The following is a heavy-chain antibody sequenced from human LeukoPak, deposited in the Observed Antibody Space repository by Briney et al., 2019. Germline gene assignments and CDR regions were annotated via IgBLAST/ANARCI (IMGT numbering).Heavy chain of an antibody. D-gene: IGHD1-26*01. J-gene: IGHJ5*02. V-gene: IGHV1-2*06. Sequence: ASVKVSCKASGFTFTGYFLHWVRQAPGQGLEWLGRISPNRGGTNSAQKFQGRVTMTRDTSVNVFYLELSRLRSDDTAVYFCASRHHTAYSGSSFSWGEGTLVIVSS. CDR3: ASRHHTAYSGSSFS. CDR1: GFTFTGYF. CDR2: ISPNRGGT.